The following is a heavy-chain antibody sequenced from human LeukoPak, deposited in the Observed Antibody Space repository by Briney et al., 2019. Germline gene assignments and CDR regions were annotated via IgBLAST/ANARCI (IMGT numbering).Heavy chain of an antibody. V-gene: IGHV1-2*02. D-gene: IGHD3-10*01. CDR1: GYTFTGYY. CDR3: ARGRFGEWDNWFDP. CDR2: INPNSGAT. J-gene: IGHJ5*02. Sequence: ASVKVSCKASGYTFTGYYIHWVRQAPGQGLEWMAWINPNSGATNYAQKFQGKVTMTRDTSISTAYMELSRLTSDDTAVYFCARGRFGEWDNWFDPWGQGTLVTVSS.